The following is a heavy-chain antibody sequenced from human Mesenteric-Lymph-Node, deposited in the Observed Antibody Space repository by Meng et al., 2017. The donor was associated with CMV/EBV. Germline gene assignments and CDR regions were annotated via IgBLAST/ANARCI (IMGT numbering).Heavy chain of an antibody. J-gene: IGHJ4*02. Sequence: QVQLHQGGAGLLTPLETLSVTCAVYGGSFSGYYWNWIRQSPEKGLEWIGEINHSGSTTYNPSFTSRIIISVDTSTNQISLNMSSVTAADTAVYYCARGSSYDILTGYFDYWGQGALVTVSS. CDR1: GGSFSGYY. V-gene: IGHV4-34*01. CDR3: ARGSSYDILTGYFDY. CDR2: INHSGST. D-gene: IGHD3-9*01.